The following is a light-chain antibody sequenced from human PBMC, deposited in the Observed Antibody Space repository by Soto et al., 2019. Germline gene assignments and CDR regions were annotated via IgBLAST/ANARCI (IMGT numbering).Light chain of an antibody. Sequence: QSVLTQPASVSGSPEQSITIPCTGTSSDIGNYNAVSWYQQHPGKAPKLIIYEVTNRPSGVSDRFSGSKSGNTASLTISGLQAEDEADYYCGSWTTYRPYVFATGTKVTVL. J-gene: IGLJ1*01. CDR1: SSDIGNYNA. CDR2: EVT. CDR3: GSWTTYRPYV. V-gene: IGLV2-14*01.